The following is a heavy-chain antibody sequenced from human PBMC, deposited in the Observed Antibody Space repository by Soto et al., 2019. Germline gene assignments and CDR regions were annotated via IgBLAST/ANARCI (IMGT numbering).Heavy chain of an antibody. CDR2: ISWNSGSM. CDR3: AKGSGWSYGMDV. CDR1: GFTFDDYA. Sequence: EVQLVESGGGLVQPGRSLRLSCAASGFTFDDYAMHWVRQAPGKGLEWVSGISWNSGSMGYADSVKGRFTISRDNAKNSLYLQMNSLRAEDTALYYCAKGSGWSYGMDVWGQGTTVTVSS. J-gene: IGHJ6*02. V-gene: IGHV3-9*01. D-gene: IGHD6-19*01.